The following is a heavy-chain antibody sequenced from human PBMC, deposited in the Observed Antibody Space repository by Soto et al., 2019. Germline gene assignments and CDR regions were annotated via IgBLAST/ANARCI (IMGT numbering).Heavy chain of an antibody. Sequence: GGSLRLSCAASGFTFSSHAMGWLRQAPGTGPEWVAFVDGSGGDTSYADSVKGRFIISRDNSDNSLFLHMNSLRAEDTGRYFSAKEILAAAYAATSAFDLWGHENLVTVPS. V-gene: IGHV3-23*01. CDR3: AKEILAAAYAATSAFDL. J-gene: IGHJ4*01. D-gene: IGHD2-8*01. CDR2: VDGSGGDT. CDR1: GFTFSSHA.